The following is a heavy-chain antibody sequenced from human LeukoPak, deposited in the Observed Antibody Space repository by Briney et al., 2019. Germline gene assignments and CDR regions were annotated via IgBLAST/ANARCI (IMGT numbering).Heavy chain of an antibody. V-gene: IGHV3-23*01. Sequence: GGSLRLSCAASEFTFSDYAMNWVRQAPGRGLEWVSGISGGGGSTYYADSVKGRFAISRDNSKNTLYLQMDSLRAEDTALYYCAKGSGINHYHWIDPWGQGTLVTVSS. CDR3: AKGSGINHYHWIDP. CDR1: EFTFSDYA. CDR2: ISGGGGST. J-gene: IGHJ5*02. D-gene: IGHD1-14*01.